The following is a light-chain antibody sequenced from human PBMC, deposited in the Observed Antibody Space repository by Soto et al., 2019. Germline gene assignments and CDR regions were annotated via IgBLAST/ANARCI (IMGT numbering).Light chain of an antibody. V-gene: IGKV3-20*01. Sequence: EIVWTQSPGTLSLSPGERATLSCRSSQSVSNNYLAWYQQKPGQAPRLLIYGASNRATGIPDRFSGSGSGTEFTLTISSLQPDDFATYYCQQYNSGITFGQGTRLEIK. CDR2: GAS. CDR1: QSVSNNY. J-gene: IGKJ5*01. CDR3: QQYNSGIT.